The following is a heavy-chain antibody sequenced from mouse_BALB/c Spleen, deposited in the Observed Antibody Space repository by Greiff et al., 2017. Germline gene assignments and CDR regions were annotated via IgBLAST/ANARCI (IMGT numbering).Heavy chain of an antibody. J-gene: IGHJ2*01. CDR1: GYSFTSYW. V-gene: IGHV1-5*01. Sequence: VQLKESGTVLARPGASVKMSCKASGYSFTSYWMHWVKQRPGQGLEWIGAIYPGNSDTSYNQKFKGKAKLTAVTSASTAYMELSSLTNEDSAVYYCTRAYITTVYFDYWGQGTTLTVSS. D-gene: IGHD1-1*01. CDR3: TRAYITTVYFDY. CDR2: IYPGNSDT.